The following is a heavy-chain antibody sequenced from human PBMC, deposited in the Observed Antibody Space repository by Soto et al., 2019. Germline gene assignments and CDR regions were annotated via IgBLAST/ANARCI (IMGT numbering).Heavy chain of an antibody. Sequence: QITLKESGPTLVNPTQTLTLTCIFSGFSLSTSEVGVAWIRQSPGKALEWLALMYWDGDKRYSPFLKSRLTSXKXXAKSQVVLTMTNMDPVDTGTYYCAHKGGRGAGMDVWGQGTTVTVSS. D-gene: IGHD2-15*01. J-gene: IGHJ6*02. CDR2: MYWDGDK. V-gene: IGHV2-5*02. CDR3: AHKGGRGAGMDV. CDR1: GFSLSTSEVG.